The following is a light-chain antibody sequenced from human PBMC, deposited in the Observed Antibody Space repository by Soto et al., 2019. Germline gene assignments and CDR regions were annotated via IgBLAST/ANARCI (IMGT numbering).Light chain of an antibody. V-gene: IGKV3-15*01. Sequence: EIVMTQSPATLSVSPGERATLSCRASQSVSSNLAWYQQKPGQAPRLLIYGASTRATGIPARFSGSGPGTEFTLTISSLQSEDFAVYYCQQYNNRPPWTFGQGTKVDIK. CDR2: GAS. J-gene: IGKJ1*01. CDR3: QQYNNRPPWT. CDR1: QSVSSN.